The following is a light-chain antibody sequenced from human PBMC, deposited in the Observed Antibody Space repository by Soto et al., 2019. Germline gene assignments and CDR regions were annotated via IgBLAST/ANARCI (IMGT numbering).Light chain of an antibody. CDR2: DAS. CDR1: QSVSSY. CDR3: QQRSNWPPAVLT. Sequence: EIVLTQSPATLSLSPGERATLSCRASQSVSSYLAWYQQKPGQAPRLLIYDASNRATGIPARFSGSGSGTDFTLTISSLEPEDFAVYYCQQRSNWPPAVLTFGGGTKVEIK. V-gene: IGKV3-11*01. J-gene: IGKJ4*01.